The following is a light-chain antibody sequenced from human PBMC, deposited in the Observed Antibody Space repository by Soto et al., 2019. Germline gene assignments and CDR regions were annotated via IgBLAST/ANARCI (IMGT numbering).Light chain of an antibody. Sequence: KKTPATLSVSPGERATLSCRASQSVINNLAWYQQKPGQAPSLLIYDASTRATGIPARFSGSGSGTDFTLTIIRLEPEDFAVDYCEQYGSSPRTFGQGTKVDI. CDR2: DAS. V-gene: IGKV3-20*01. J-gene: IGKJ1*01. CDR3: EQYGSSPRT. CDR1: QSVINN.